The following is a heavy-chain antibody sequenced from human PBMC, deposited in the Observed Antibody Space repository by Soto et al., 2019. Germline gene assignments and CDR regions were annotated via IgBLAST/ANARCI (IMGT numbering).Heavy chain of an antibody. CDR2: IYYSGST. V-gene: IGHV4-31*03. CDR3: ARVPDSRCFDY. J-gene: IGHJ4*02. Sequence: PSETLSLTCTVSGGSISSDAYYWSWIRQHPGKGLEWIGYIYYSGSTYYNPSLKSRVTISVDTSKNQFSLKLSSVTAADTAVYYCARVPDSRCFDYWGQGTLVTVSS. D-gene: IGHD3-3*01. CDR1: GGSISSDAYY.